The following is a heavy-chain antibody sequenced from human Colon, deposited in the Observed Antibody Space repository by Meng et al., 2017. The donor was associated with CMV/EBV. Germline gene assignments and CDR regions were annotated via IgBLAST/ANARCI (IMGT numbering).Heavy chain of an antibody. J-gene: IGHJ4*02. Sequence: EGEFLGCGGGLVQPGGSMRPSWAASGFTFTSYDMSWVRQAPGKGLEWVSTIGRGSGANYADSVKGRFTMSRDNSKNTVYLEMNNLRAEDTAIYYCARDRWFTFWGQGVLVTVSS. D-gene: IGHD2-15*01. CDR2: IGRGSGA. CDR3: ARDRWFTF. CDR1: GFTFTSYD. V-gene: IGHV3-23*01.